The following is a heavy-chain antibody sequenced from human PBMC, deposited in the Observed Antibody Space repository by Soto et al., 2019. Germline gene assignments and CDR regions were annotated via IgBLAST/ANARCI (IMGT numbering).Heavy chain of an antibody. J-gene: IGHJ6*02. Sequence: SETLSLTCTVSGGSISSYYWSWIRQPPGKGLEWIGYIYYSGSTNYNPSLKSRVTISVDTSKNQFSLKLSSVTAADTAVYYCARGYCSGGSCYSLYYYYGMDVWGQGTTVTVSS. CDR2: IYYSGST. CDR3: ARGYCSGGSCYSLYYYYGMDV. D-gene: IGHD2-15*01. V-gene: IGHV4-59*01. CDR1: GGSISSYY.